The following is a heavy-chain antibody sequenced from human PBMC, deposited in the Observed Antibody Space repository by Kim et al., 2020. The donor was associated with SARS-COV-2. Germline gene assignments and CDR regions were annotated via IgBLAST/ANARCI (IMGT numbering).Heavy chain of an antibody. D-gene: IGHD3-22*01. J-gene: IGHJ4*02. Sequence: GGSLRLSCAASGFTFSRYWMHWVRQPPGKGLVWVSRIYSDGSGTSSADSAQGRYTISRDNAKNTLYLQMNRLRAEDTALYYCSRGAVDSSGAYYFDYWGQEGLVTVSS. CDR2: IYSDGSGT. V-gene: IGHV3-74*01. CDR3: SRGAVDSSGAYYFDY. CDR1: GFTFSRYW.